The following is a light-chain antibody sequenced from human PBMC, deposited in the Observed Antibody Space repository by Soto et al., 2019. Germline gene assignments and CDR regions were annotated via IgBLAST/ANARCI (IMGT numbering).Light chain of an antibody. J-gene: IGLJ2*01. CDR1: SSDVGGYNY. CDR3: CSYAGSSLV. CDR2: DVS. Sequence: QSALTQPRSVSGSPGQSVTISCTGTSSDVGGYNYVSWYQQHPGKAPKVMIYDVSKRPSGVPDRFSGSKSGNTASLTISGLQAEDEADYYCCSYAGSSLVFGGGTKLTVL. V-gene: IGLV2-11*01.